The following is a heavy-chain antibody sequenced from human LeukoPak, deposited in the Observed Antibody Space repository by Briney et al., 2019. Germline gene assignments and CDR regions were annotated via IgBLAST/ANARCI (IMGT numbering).Heavy chain of an antibody. CDR3: AKRPLIGIYLDY. V-gene: IGHV3-23*01. CDR1: GFTFAGYA. D-gene: IGHD1-20*01. J-gene: IGHJ4*02. Sequence: PGGSLRLSCAASGFTFAGYAMSWVRQAPGKGLEWVSAISGGGGSTSYVDSVKGRFTISRDNSKNTLYLQMNGLRAEDTAVYYCAKRPLIGIYLDYWGQGTLVTVSS. CDR2: ISGGGGST.